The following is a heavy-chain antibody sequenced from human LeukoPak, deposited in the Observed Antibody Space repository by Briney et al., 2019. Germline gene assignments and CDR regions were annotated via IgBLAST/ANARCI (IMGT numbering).Heavy chain of an antibody. D-gene: IGHD6-13*01. CDR2: ISAYNGNT. V-gene: IGHV1-18*01. CDR3: ARKSIASVGSTWFDP. J-gene: IGHJ5*02. CDR1: GYTFTSYG. Sequence: GASVKVSCKASGYTFTSYGISWVRQAPGQGLEWMGWISAYNGNTNYAQKLQGRVTMTTDTSTRTAYMELRSLRSDDTAVYYCARKSIASVGSTWFDPWGQGTLVIVSS.